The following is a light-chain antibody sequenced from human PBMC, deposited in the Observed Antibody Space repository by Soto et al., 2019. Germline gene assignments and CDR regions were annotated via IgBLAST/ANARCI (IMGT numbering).Light chain of an antibody. V-gene: IGKV3-15*01. Sequence: DIELTQSAATLSVSPGERATLPCRASQGVXSNVVWYQQRPGQATRTLISXASTRATVIPARFSGSGCGTEFTITISSLQSEDVEVYYCQHYHNLRAFGQGTKVDI. J-gene: IGKJ1*01. CDR2: XAS. CDR3: QHYHNLRA. CDR1: QGVXSN.